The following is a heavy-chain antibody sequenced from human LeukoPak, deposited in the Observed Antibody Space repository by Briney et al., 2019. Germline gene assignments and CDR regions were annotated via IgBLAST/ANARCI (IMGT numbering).Heavy chain of an antibody. CDR2: IYYSGST. CDR1: GGSISTYY. Sequence: PSETLSLTCTVSGGSISTYYWNWIRQPPGKGLEWIGYIYYSGSTNYNPSLKSRVTISVDTSKNQFSLKLNSVTAADTAVYYCARSGGYSSSWSPWGQGTLVTVSS. J-gene: IGHJ5*02. V-gene: IGHV4-59*01. CDR3: ARSGGYSSSWSP. D-gene: IGHD6-13*01.